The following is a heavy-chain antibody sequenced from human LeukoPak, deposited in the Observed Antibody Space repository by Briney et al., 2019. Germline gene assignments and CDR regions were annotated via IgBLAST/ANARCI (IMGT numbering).Heavy chain of an antibody. CDR1: GGSFSGYY. D-gene: IGHD3-22*01. CDR3: GFYYYDSSGYYLIDY. Sequence: SETLSLTCAVYGGSFSGYYWSWIRQPPGKGLEWIGEINHSGSTNYNPSLKSRVTISVDTSRNQFSLKLSSVTAADTAVYYCGFYYYDSSGYYLIDYWGQGTLVTVSS. J-gene: IGHJ4*02. V-gene: IGHV4-34*01. CDR2: INHSGST.